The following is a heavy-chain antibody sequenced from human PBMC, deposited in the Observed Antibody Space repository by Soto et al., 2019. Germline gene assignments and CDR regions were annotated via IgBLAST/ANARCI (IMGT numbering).Heavy chain of an antibody. CDR1: GFTFSSYG. J-gene: IGHJ6*02. Sequence: GGSLRLSCAASGFTFSSYGMHWVRQAPGKGLEWVAVISYDGSNKYYADSVKGRFTISRDNSKNTLYLQMNSLRAEDTAVYYCAKDRPPFFGVVIPNYYYYGMDVWGQGTTVTVSS. CDR2: ISYDGSNK. V-gene: IGHV3-30*18. D-gene: IGHD3-3*01. CDR3: AKDRPPFFGVVIPNYYYYGMDV.